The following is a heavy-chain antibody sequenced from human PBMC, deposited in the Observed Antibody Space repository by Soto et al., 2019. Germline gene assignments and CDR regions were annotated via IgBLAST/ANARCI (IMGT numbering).Heavy chain of an antibody. Sequence: QVQLVQSGAEVKKPGASVKVSCKASGFTFTNYYMHWVRQAPGQGLEWMGMINTIGGRTTYAQKFQGRVTMTRDTSTSTVYMELSSLRSDDTAVYYCARGREGGILPWGYSAYDYWGQGTLVTVSS. CDR2: INTIGGRT. J-gene: IGHJ4*02. D-gene: IGHD5-12*01. CDR3: ARGREGGILPWGYSAYDY. V-gene: IGHV1-46*01. CDR1: GFTFTNYY.